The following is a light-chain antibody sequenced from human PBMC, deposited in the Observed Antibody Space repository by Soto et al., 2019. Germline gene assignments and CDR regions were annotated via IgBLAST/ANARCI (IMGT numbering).Light chain of an antibody. Sequence: QSVLTQPPSASGSPGQSVTISCTGTSSDVGGYNYVSWYQQHPGKAPKLMIYEVNKRPSGVPDRFSGSKSGNTASLTVSGLQAEDEADYYCNSYAGSPYVFGTGTKLTDL. CDR2: EVN. CDR1: SSDVGGYNY. V-gene: IGLV2-8*01. CDR3: NSYAGSPYV. J-gene: IGLJ1*01.